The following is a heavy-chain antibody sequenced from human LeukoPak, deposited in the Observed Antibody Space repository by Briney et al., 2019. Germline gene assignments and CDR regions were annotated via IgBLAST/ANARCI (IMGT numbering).Heavy chain of an antibody. CDR2: ISGSGGST. V-gene: IGHV3-23*01. Sequence: PGGSLRLSCAASGFTFSSYAMSWVRQAPGKGLEWVSAISGSGGSTYYADSVKGRFTISRDNPKNTLYLQMNSLRAEDTAVYYCAKGYCASATCYSRFESWGQGTLVTVSS. CDR3: AKGYCASATCYSRFES. CDR1: GFTFSSYA. D-gene: IGHD2-2*01. J-gene: IGHJ5*01.